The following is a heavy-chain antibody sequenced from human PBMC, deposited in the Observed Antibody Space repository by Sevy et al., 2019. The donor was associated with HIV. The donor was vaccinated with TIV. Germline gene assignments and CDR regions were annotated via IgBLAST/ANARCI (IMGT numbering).Heavy chain of an antibody. D-gene: IGHD3-3*01. J-gene: IGHJ4*02. V-gene: IGHV3-30*04. CDR3: ASDLLRITIFVPVTGLDD. CDR2: ISYEGSYK. Sequence: GGSLRLSCAASGFTFSSYAMHWVRQAPGKGLEWVAVISYEGSYKYYADSVKGRFTISRDNSKNTLYLQMNRLRAEDTAVYSCASDLLRITIFVPVTGLDDWGQATLVTVSS. CDR1: GFTFSSYA.